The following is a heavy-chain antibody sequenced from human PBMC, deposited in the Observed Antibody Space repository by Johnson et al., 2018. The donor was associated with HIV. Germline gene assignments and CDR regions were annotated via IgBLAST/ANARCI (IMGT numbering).Heavy chain of an antibody. Sequence: VQLVESGGGVVQPGRSLRLSCAASGFTFSSYAMHWVRQAPGKGLAWVSGISWNSGSIGYADSVKGRFPISRDNAKNSLYLQMHSLRSEDTALYYCAKVPDLLNWEANAFDIWGQGTMGTVSS. J-gene: IGHJ3*02. CDR3: AKVPDLLNWEANAFDI. V-gene: IGHV3-9*01. D-gene: IGHD7-27*01. CDR2: ISWNSGSI. CDR1: GFTFSSYA.